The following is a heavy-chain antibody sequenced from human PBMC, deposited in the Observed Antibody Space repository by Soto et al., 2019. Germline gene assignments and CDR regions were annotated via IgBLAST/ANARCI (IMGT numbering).Heavy chain of an antibody. Sequence: SVKVSCKACGGAFSICASRWVRQATEQGLEGMGGIIPIFGTAKYAQKSQGRLTITAEESTSTASMELSSLRSEGTAVYYCATRIILDAQTGTFPRLWSWFDPSGQGTLVTVSS. D-gene: IGHD2-15*01. CDR2: IIPIFGTA. CDR1: GGAFSICA. V-gene: IGHV1-69*13. J-gene: IGHJ5*02. CDR3: ATRIILDAQTGTFPRLWSWFDP.